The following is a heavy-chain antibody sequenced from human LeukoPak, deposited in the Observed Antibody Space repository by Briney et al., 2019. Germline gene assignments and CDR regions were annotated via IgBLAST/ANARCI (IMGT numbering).Heavy chain of an antibody. CDR1: GGTFSSYA. CDR3: AREDSGSYLAFY. CDR2: IIPIFGIA. V-gene: IGHV1-69*04. J-gene: IGHJ4*02. Sequence: SVKVSCKASGGTFSSYAISWVRQAPGQGLEWMGRIIPIFGIANYAQKFQGRVTITADKSTSTAYMELSSLRSEDTAVYYCAREDSGSYLAFYWGQGTLVTVSS. D-gene: IGHD1-26*01.